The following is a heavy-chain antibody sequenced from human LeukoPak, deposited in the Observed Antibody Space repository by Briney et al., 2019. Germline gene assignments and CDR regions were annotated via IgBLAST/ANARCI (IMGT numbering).Heavy chain of an antibody. D-gene: IGHD4/OR15-4a*01. V-gene: IGHV3-15*01. CDR2: IKSKTNGGTT. CDR1: GFPFSRAW. CDR3: ATDDDYGVYRAFDY. Sequence: GGSLRLSCAVSGFPFSRAWMSWVRQAPGTGLEWVGRIKSKTNGGTTDYAAPVKGRFTISRDDSKNTVYLQMNNLKNEDTAVYYWATDDDYGVYRAFDYWGQGTLVTVSS. J-gene: IGHJ4*02.